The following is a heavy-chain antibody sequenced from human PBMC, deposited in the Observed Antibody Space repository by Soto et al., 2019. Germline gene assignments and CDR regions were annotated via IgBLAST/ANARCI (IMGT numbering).Heavy chain of an antibody. CDR3: ARFESGYCSGGSCYSSDY. CDR1: GGTFSSYT. V-gene: IGHV1-69*02. Sequence: QVQLVQSGAEVKKPGSTVKVSCKASGGTFSSYTISWVRQAPGQGLEWMGRIIPILGIANYAQKFQGRVTITAEKSTSTAYMGLSSLRSEDTAVYYCARFESGYCSGGSCYSSDYWGQGTLVTVSS. J-gene: IGHJ4*02. D-gene: IGHD2-15*01. CDR2: IIPILGIA.